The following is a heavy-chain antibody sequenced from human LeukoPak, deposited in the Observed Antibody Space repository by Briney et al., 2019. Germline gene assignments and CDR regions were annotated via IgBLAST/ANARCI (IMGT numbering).Heavy chain of an antibody. V-gene: IGHV4-59*01. Sequence: SETLSLTCTVSGGSISSYCWSWMRQPPGKGLEFLGYIYDSGSTNYNPSLQSRITISVDTSKKQLSLQLTSVTAADTAVYYCARAMNYYASSGYYSLFAMDVWGQGTTVTVSS. CDR2: IYDSGST. D-gene: IGHD3-22*01. J-gene: IGHJ6*02. CDR1: GGSISSYC. CDR3: ARAMNYYASSGYYSLFAMDV.